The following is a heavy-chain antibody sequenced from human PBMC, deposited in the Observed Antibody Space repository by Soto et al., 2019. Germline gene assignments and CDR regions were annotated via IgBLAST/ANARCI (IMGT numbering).Heavy chain of an antibody. J-gene: IGHJ5*02. CDR2: ISNDGTNK. V-gene: IGHV3-30*03. D-gene: IGHD3-10*01. CDR1: GITFSAYA. Sequence: QVQLVESGGGVVQPGTSLRLSCAASGITFSAYAMHWVRQAPGKGLEWVAVISNDGTNKYYADSVKGRFTISRDNSKNTMYLQMNSLRAEDTAVYHRVWFGELLPWGQGTLVTVSS. CDR3: VWFGELLP.